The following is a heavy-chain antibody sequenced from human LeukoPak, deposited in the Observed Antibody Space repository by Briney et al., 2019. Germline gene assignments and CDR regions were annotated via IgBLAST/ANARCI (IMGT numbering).Heavy chain of an antibody. CDR2: IYYSGST. CDR1: GGSISSSSYY. J-gene: IGHJ5*02. D-gene: IGHD6-19*01. V-gene: IGHV4-39*01. Sequence: KSSETLSLTCTVSGGSISSSSYYWGWIRQPPGKGLEWIGSIYYSGSTYYNPSLKSRVTISVDTSKNQFSLKLSSVTAADTAVYYCARHTSSGWYPGGRNWFDPWGQGTLVTVSS. CDR3: ARHTSSGWYPGGRNWFDP.